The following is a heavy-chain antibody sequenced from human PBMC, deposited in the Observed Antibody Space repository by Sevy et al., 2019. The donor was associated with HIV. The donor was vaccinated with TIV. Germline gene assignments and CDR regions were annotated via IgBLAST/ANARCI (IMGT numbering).Heavy chain of an antibody. CDR3: ARGIALTAMTAIPYFDY. Sequence: SETLSLTCTVSGGSISSYYWSWIRQPPGKGLEWIGYIYYSGSTNYNPSLKSRVTISVDTSKNHFSLKLSSVTAADTAVYYCARGIALTAMTAIPYFDYWGQGTLVTVSS. V-gene: IGHV4-59*01. D-gene: IGHD2-21*02. J-gene: IGHJ4*01. CDR1: GGSISSYY. CDR2: IYYSGST.